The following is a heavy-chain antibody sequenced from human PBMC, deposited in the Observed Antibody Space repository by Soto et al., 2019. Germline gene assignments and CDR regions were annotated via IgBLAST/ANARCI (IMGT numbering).Heavy chain of an antibody. J-gene: IGHJ4*02. V-gene: IGHV4-39*01. CDR3: ARNGMDYYDSSGYYYSPYYFDY. D-gene: IGHD3-22*01. CDR2: IYYSGST. Sequence: QLQLQESGPGLVKPSETLSLTCTVSGGSISSSSYYWGWIRQPPGKGLEWIGSIYYSGSTYYNPPLKNRVTISVDTSNNQFSLRLSSVTAADTAVYYCARNGMDYYDSSGYYYSPYYFDYWGQGTLVTVSS. CDR1: GGSISSSSYY.